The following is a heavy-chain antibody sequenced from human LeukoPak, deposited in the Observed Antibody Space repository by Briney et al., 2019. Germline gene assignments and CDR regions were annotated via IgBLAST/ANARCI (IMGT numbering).Heavy chain of an antibody. CDR1: GYTFTSYG. D-gene: IGHD1-26*01. V-gene: IGHV1-18*01. J-gene: IGHJ4*02. Sequence: VASVKVSCKASGYTFTSYGISWVRQAPGQGLEWMGWISAYNGNTNYAQKLQGRVTITADESTSTAYMELSSLRSEDTAVYYCAIFVVGNYGYDYWGQGTLVTVSS. CDR2: ISAYNGNT. CDR3: AIFVVGNYGYDY.